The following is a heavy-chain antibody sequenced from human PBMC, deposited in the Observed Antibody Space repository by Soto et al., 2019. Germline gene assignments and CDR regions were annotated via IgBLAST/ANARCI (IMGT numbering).Heavy chain of an antibody. D-gene: IGHD1-1*01. V-gene: IGHV3-23*01. CDR3: AKRIMSTIGHFDS. J-gene: IGHJ4*02. CDR2: ISGIGHST. Sequence: GGSLRLSCAGSGFTFSSYAMGWVRQAPGKGLEWVSSISGIGHSTYYADSVKGRFTISRDNSKNTLHLQMNSLRAEDTAVYYCAKRIMSTIGHFDSWGQGTLVTSPQ. CDR1: GFTFSSYA.